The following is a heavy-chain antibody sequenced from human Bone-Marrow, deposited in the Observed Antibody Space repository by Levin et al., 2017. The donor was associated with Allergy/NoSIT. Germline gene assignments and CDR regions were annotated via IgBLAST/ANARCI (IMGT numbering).Heavy chain of an antibody. D-gene: IGHD1-1*01. J-gene: IGHJ5*01. CDR2: IKSKTDGGTT. V-gene: IGHV3-15*07. CDR1: GFTFNTAW. Sequence: GGSLRLSCVASGFTFNTAWMNWVRQAPGKGLEWVGRIKSKTDGGTTEYGAPVKGRFTISRDDSKNTLFLEMTSLKTEDTAVYSCTTVPGTLRTPRTWFDSWGQGTLVTVSS. CDR3: TTVPGTLRTPRTWFDS.